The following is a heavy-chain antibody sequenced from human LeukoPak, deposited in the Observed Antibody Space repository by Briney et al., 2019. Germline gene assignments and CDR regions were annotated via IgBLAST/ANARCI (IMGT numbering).Heavy chain of an antibody. V-gene: IGHV3-30*18. J-gene: IGHJ6*02. CDR2: ISYDGSNK. D-gene: IGHD3-9*01. Sequence: GGSLRLSCAASGFTCNNYGVHWVRQAPGKGLEWVAVISYDGSNKYYADSVKGRFTISRDNSKNTLYLQMNNLRAEDTAVYYCAKEILRYFDWPSRGYGMDVWGQGTTVTVSS. CDR1: GFTCNNYG. CDR3: AKEILRYFDWPSRGYGMDV.